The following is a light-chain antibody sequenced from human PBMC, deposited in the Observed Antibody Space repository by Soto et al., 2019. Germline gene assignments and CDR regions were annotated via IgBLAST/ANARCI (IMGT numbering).Light chain of an antibody. CDR3: QQLNSYPLT. CDR1: QDMNTY. CDR2: GAS. V-gene: IGKV1-9*01. Sequence: DIQLTQSPSFLSASVRDRVTITYRASQDMNTYIACYQQKPGKAPKLLIYGASTLQSGVPARFSGSESGAVFTLRISSRQPEDFATYYCQQLNSYPLTFGGGTKVEIK. J-gene: IGKJ4*02.